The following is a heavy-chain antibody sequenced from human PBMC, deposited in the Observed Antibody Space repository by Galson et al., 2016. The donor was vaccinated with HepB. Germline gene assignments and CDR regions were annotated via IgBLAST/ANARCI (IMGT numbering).Heavy chain of an antibody. V-gene: IGHV3-11*01. CDR1: GMTFSDSY. CDR2: IRSASATI. Sequence: LRLSCAASGMTFSDSYMSWIRQPPGRGLEWVAYIRSASATISYADSVRGRFTISRDNRRSLLFLEMNSLRAEDTALYYCANDQKPRGFDYWGRGTLVTVSS. J-gene: IGHJ4*02. D-gene: IGHD3-10*01. CDR3: ANDQKPRGFDY.